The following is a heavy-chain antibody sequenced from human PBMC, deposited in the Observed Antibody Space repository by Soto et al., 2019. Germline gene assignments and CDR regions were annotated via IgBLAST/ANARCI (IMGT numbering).Heavy chain of an antibody. CDR3: ARGLGGRMDD. D-gene: IGHD3-16*01. CDR2: IIPILGET. Sequence: QVQLVQSGAEVKKPGSSVRVSCKASGTIFSSYTISWVRQAPGQGLEWMGRIIPILGETNSAQKFQDRVTLTADKSTSPAYMELNSLRLEGTAVYYCARGLGGRMDDWGQGTTVTVSS. CDR1: GTIFSSYT. V-gene: IGHV1-69*08. J-gene: IGHJ6*02.